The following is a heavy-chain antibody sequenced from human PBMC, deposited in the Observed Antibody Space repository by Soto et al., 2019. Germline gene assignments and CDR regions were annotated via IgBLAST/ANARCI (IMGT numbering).Heavy chain of an antibody. J-gene: IGHJ4*03. V-gene: IGHV4-4*07. CDR2: IFSSGST. CDR1: GGSINTFY. Sequence: SETLSLTCTVSGGSINTFYWSWVRQPAGKGLEWIGRIFSSGSTSFNPSLESRVAMSVDTSKNHFSLNLSSVTAADMAVYYCAREGSYLASNFPHAIQLWSFCFWGRGALVTGSS. D-gene: IGHD5-18*01. CDR3: AREGSYLASNFPHAIQLWSFCF.